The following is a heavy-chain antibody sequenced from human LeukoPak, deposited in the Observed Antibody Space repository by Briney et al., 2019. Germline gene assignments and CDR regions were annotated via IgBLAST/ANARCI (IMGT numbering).Heavy chain of an antibody. CDR3: ARVGIAVAGTSLDY. CDR1: GFTFSSYW. V-gene: IGHV3-7*01. D-gene: IGHD6-19*01. Sequence: GGSLRLSCAASGFTFSSYWKSWVREAPGKGLEWVANIKQDGSEKYYVDSVKGRFTISRDNAKNSLYLQMNSLRAEDTAVYYCARVGIAVAGTSLDYWGQGTLVTVSS. CDR2: IKQDGSEK. J-gene: IGHJ4*02.